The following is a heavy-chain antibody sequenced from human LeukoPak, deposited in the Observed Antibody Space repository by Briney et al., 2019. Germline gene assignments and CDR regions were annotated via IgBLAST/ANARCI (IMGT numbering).Heavy chain of an antibody. V-gene: IGHV3-11*06. Sequence: PGGSLRLSCAASGFTFSDYYMNWIRQAPGKGLEWVSYITDSSSYTNYADSVKGRFTISRDNAKNSLFLQVNSLRVEDTAVYYCARGSGSYLLFDFWGQGTLVTVSS. D-gene: IGHD1-26*01. CDR2: ITDSSSYT. CDR1: GFTFSDYY. J-gene: IGHJ4*02. CDR3: ARGSGSYLLFDF.